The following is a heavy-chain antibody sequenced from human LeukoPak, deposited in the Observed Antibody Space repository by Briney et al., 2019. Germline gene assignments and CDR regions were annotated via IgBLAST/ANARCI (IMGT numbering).Heavy chain of an antibody. D-gene: IGHD3-10*01. CDR3: ARPIRGDLRRVDAFDI. J-gene: IGHJ3*02. V-gene: IGHV4-34*01. CDR1: GGSISSYY. CDR2: INHSGST. Sequence: SETLSLTCTVSGGSISSYYWSWIRQPPGKGLEWIGEINHSGSTNYNPSLKSRVTISVDTSKNQFSLKLSSVTAADTAVYYCARPIRGDLRRVDAFDIWGQGTMVTVSS.